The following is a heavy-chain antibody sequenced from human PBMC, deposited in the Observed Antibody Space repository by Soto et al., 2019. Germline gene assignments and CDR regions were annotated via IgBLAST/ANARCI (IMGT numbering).Heavy chain of an antibody. Sequence: SETLSLTCAVSGGSISRGGYSWSWIRQPPGKSLEWIGYIYHSGSTYYNPSLKSRVTISVDRSKNQFSLKLSSVTAADTAVYYCARVPDRWGQGTLVTVSS. J-gene: IGHJ5*02. CDR3: ARVPDR. CDR2: IYHSGST. V-gene: IGHV4-30-2*01. D-gene: IGHD2-2*01. CDR1: GGSISRGGYS.